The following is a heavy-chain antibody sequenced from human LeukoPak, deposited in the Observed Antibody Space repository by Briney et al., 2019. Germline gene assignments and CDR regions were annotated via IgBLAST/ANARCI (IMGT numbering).Heavy chain of an antibody. D-gene: IGHD2-15*01. Sequence: ASVTVSFKSSGYTFTAYSMHWVRQAPGQGLEWMGWINPNSGGTDCPQRLQSRVAKPRDTSITMLYMDMSNLTPDDTAVYYCARAGYCSDGKCYTFDYWGQGTLVTVSS. J-gene: IGHJ4*02. CDR3: ARAGYCSDGKCYTFDY. CDR2: INPNSGGT. V-gene: IGHV1-2*02. CDR1: GYTFTAYS.